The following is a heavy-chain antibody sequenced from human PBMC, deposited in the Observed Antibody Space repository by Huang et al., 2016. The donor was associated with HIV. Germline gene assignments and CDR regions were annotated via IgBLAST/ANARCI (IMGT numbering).Heavy chain of an antibody. D-gene: IGHD3-3*01. Sequence: QMRFQESGPGLVKPSGTLSLTCNVSGGSINTGRYYWGWIRQPPGKGLEWVGSLYYTGKRHYDPSLKGRLTISADTSKNQFSLNLSSVTAADTAIYYCARNHDFWRGRMFAISYFDVWGRGTLVTVAS. V-gene: IGHV4-39*01. CDR1: GGSINTGRYY. CDR2: LYYTGKR. CDR3: ARNHDFWRGRMFAISYFDV. J-gene: IGHJ2*01.